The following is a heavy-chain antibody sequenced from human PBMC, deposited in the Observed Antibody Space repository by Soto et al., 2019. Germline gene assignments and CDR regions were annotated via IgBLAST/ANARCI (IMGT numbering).Heavy chain of an antibody. CDR2: IWYDGSND. CDR1: GFTFSNYG. CDR3: ARVAVAGTWWFDP. V-gene: IGHV3-33*01. J-gene: IGHJ5*02. D-gene: IGHD6-19*01. Sequence: QVQLVESGGGVVQAGRSLRLSCAASGFTFSNYGMHWAPQAPGKGLEWVALIWYDGSNDRYADSVKGRFTISRDNFKNILYLQMNSLRAEDTAVYYCARVAVAGTWWFDPWGQGTLVTVSS.